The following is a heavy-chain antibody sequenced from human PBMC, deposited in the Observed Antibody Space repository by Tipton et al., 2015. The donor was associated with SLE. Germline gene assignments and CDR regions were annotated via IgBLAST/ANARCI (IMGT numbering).Heavy chain of an antibody. CDR1: GGTFSSYA. CDR2: IIPIFGTA. J-gene: IGHJ4*02. V-gene: IGHV1-69*06. D-gene: IGHD5-12*01. CDR3: ARTSRVRGYSGYDRDY. Sequence: QSGAEVKKPGSSVKVSCKASGGTFSSYAISWVRQAPGQGLEWMGGIIPIFGTANYAQKFQGRVTITADKSTSTAYMELSSLRSEDTAVYYCARTSRVRGYSGYDRDYWGQGTLVTVSS.